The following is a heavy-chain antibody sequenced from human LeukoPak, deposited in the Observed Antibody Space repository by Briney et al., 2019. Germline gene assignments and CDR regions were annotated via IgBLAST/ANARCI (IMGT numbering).Heavy chain of an antibody. CDR2: IYYSGST. Sequence: SETLSLTCTVSGGSISGYYYNWIRQPPGKGLEWIGYIYYSGSTNYNPSLKSRVTISLDTSKNQFSLKLSSVTAADTAVYYCAGEDYYGSGSPGYWGQGTLVTVSS. V-gene: IGHV4-59*01. CDR1: GGSISGYY. J-gene: IGHJ4*02. CDR3: AGEDYYGSGSPGY. D-gene: IGHD3-10*01.